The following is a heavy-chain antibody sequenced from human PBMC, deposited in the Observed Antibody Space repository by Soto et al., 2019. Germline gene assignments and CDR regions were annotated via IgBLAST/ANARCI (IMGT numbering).Heavy chain of an antibody. J-gene: IGHJ5*02. D-gene: IGHD3-22*01. CDR2: ISGSGGST. Sequence: PGGSLRLSCVASGLTFSSYAMSWVRQAPGKGLEWVSAISGSGGSTYYADSVKGRCTISRDNSKNTLYLQMNSLRAEDTAVYYCAKDPLGIDSSGSNWFDPWGQGPLVTVSS. V-gene: IGHV3-23*01. CDR3: AKDPLGIDSSGSNWFDP. CDR1: GLTFSSYA.